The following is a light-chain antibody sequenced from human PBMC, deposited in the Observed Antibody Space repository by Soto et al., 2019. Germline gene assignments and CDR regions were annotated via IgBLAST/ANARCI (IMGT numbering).Light chain of an antibody. CDR1: QSVSSSY. CDR2: GAS. Sequence: EIVLTQSPGTLSLSPGDRATLSCRASQSVSSSYIAWYQQKPGQAPRLLICGASSRATGIPDRFSGSGSGTDFTLSISRLEPEDSAVYYCQQYGASPLTFGGGTKVEIK. J-gene: IGKJ4*01. V-gene: IGKV3-20*01. CDR3: QQYGASPLT.